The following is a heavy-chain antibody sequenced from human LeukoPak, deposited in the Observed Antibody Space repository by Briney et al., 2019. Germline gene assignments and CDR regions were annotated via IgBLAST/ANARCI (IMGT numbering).Heavy chain of an antibody. D-gene: IGHD4-17*01. J-gene: IGHJ5*02. CDR3: ARLGITVTSFSGWFDP. CDR2: IYYSGST. CDR1: GGSISSSSYY. V-gene: IGHV4-39*01. Sequence: SETLSLTCTVSGGSISSSSYYWGWIRQPPGKGLEWIGSIYYSGSTYYNPSLKSRVTISVDTSKNQFSLKLSSVTAADTAVYYCARLGITVTSFSGWFDPWGQGTLVTVSS.